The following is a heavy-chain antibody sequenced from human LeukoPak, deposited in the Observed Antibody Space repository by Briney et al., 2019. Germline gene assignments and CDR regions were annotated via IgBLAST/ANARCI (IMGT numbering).Heavy chain of an antibody. J-gene: IGHJ4*02. CDR3: ARGLRSLGELSFNRFDY. CDR1: GGSFSGSY. CDR2: IIHSGST. V-gene: IGHV4-34*01. D-gene: IGHD3-16*02. Sequence: SETLSLTGAVYGGSFSGSYWSWIRQPPGKGLEWSGEIIHSGSTNYNPILKSRVTISVDTSKNQFSLKLSSVTAADTAVYYCARGLRSLGELSFNRFDYWGQGTLVTVSS.